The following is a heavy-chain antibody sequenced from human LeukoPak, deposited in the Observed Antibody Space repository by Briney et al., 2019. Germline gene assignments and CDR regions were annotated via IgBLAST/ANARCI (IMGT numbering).Heavy chain of an antibody. CDR2: INPSGGST. CDR1: GYTFTSYY. Sequence: RASVKVSCKASGYTFTSYYMHWVRQAPGQGLEWMGIINPSGGSTSYAQKFQGRVTMTRDMSTSTVYMELSSLRSEDTAVYYCAKEGGDWNDAWPDFDYWGQGTLVTVSS. J-gene: IGHJ4*02. D-gene: IGHD1-1*01. V-gene: IGHV1-46*01. CDR3: AKEGGDWNDAWPDFDY.